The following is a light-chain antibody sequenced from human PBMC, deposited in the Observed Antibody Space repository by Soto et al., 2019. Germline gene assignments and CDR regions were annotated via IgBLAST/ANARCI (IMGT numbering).Light chain of an antibody. CDR1: QSVSSY. V-gene: IGKV3-11*01. J-gene: IGKJ1*01. Sequence: DIVMTQSPLTLSVCPGERATLSCRASQSVSSYLAWYQQKPGQAPRLLIYDSSIRATGIPVRFSGSGSGTDFTLTISSLQPEDFAVYYCHQRRSWPRTFGQGTKVDIK. CDR3: HQRRSWPRT. CDR2: DSS.